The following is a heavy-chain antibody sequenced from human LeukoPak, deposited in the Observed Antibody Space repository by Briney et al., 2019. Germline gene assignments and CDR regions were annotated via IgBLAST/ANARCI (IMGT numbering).Heavy chain of an antibody. D-gene: IGHD2-15*01. Sequence: GGSLRLSCAASGFTFSSYGMHWVRQAPGKGLEWVAVIWYDGSNKYYADSVKGRLTISRDNSKNTLYLQMNSLRAEDTAVYYCARAGYCSGGSCYGKDYWGQGTLVTVSS. CDR3: ARAGYCSGGSCYGKDY. CDR2: IWYDGSNK. V-gene: IGHV3-33*01. J-gene: IGHJ4*02. CDR1: GFTFSSYG.